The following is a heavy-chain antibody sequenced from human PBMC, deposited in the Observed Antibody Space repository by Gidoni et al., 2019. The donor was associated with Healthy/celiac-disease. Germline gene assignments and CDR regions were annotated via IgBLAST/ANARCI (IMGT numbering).Heavy chain of an antibody. CDR1: GFTFSSYA. D-gene: IGHD3-22*01. CDR2: ISGSGGST. J-gene: IGHJ4*02. CDR3: AKEGHVSSGYYWGNMDY. Sequence: EVQLLESGVGLVQPGESLRLSCAASGFTFSSYAMRWVRQAPGKGLEWVSAISGSGGSTYYADSVKGRFTISRDNSKNTLYLQMNSLRAEDTAVYYCAKEGHVSSGYYWGNMDYWGQGTLVTVSS. V-gene: IGHV3-23*01.